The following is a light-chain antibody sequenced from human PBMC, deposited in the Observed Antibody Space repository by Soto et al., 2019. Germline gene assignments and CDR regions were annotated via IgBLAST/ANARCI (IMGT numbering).Light chain of an antibody. J-gene: IGKJ1*01. Sequence: DIQLPQSPSTLSAYVGDSVNITCRASQTISSWLAWYQQKPGKAPKLLIYKASTLKSGVPSSFSGSGSGTEFTLTISSLQPDDFATYYCQQYNSYWTFGQGTKVNIK. CDR3: QQYNSYWT. CDR2: KAS. CDR1: QTISSW. V-gene: IGKV1-5*03.